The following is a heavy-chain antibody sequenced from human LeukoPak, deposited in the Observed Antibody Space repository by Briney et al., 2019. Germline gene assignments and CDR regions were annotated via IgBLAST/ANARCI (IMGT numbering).Heavy chain of an antibody. J-gene: IGHJ4*02. CDR3: ARDFHLYSYGKYYFDY. V-gene: IGHV3-30-3*01. Sequence: GRSLRLSCAASGFTFSSYAMHWVRQAPGKGLEWVAVISYDGSNKYYADSVKGRFTISRDNSKNTLYLQMNSLRAEDTAVYYCARDFHLYSYGKYYFDYWGQGTLVTVSS. D-gene: IGHD5-18*01. CDR2: ISYDGSNK. CDR1: GFTFSSYA.